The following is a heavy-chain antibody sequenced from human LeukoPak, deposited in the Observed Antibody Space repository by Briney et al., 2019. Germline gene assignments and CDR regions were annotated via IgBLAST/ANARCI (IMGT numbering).Heavy chain of an antibody. D-gene: IGHD2-2*01. V-gene: IGHV3-74*01. Sequence: GGSLRFSCAASGFTFSSHWMHWVRQAPEKGLVEVSHINADGSATYYAATVKGRFTISRDNARNTLYLQMHSLTAEDTGVYYCVRGALRDCSYTSCTRGNWFDPWGQGTLVTVSS. CDR3: VRGALRDCSYTSCTRGNWFDP. J-gene: IGHJ5*02. CDR1: GFTFSSHW. CDR2: INADGSAT.